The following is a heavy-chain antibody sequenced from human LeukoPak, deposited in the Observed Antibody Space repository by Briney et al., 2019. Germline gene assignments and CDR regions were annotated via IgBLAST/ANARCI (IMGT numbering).Heavy chain of an antibody. V-gene: IGHV3-30*02. D-gene: IGHD6-19*01. CDR1: GFTFSSYG. J-gene: IGHJ4*02. CDR3: AKDRQWLVTEYFDY. CDR2: IRYDGSNK. Sequence: GGSLRLSCAGSGFTFSSYGMHWVRQAPGKWLEGVAFIRYDGSNKYYADSVKGRLTISRDNSKNTLYLQMNSLRAEDTAVYYCAKDRQWLVTEYFDYWGQGTLVTVSS.